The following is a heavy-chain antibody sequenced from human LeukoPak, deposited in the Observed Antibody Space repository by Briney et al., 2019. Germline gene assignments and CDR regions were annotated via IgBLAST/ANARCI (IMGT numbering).Heavy chain of an antibody. V-gene: IGHV4-39*01. CDR2: IYYSGST. J-gene: IGHJ4*02. D-gene: IGHD3-3*01. Sequence: PSETLSLTCTVSGGSISSGTSYWGWIRQPPGKGLEYIGSIYYSGSTYYNPSLKSRVTISVDTSKNQFSLKLSSVTAADTAMYYCAIYDFWSGYYIWGQGTLVTVSS. CDR1: GGSISSGTSY. CDR3: AIYDFWSGYYI.